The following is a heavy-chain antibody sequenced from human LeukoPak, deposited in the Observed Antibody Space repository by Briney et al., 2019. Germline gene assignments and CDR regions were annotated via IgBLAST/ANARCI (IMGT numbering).Heavy chain of an antibody. CDR1: GYTLTELS. Sequence: ASAKVSCKVSGYTLTELSMHWVRQAPGKGVEWMGGFDPEDGETIYAQKFQGRVTMTEDTSTDTAYMELSSLRSEDTAVYYCATDHGYSGYGHWAFDIWGQGTMVTVSS. J-gene: IGHJ3*02. V-gene: IGHV1-24*01. D-gene: IGHD5-12*01. CDR3: ATDHGYSGYGHWAFDI. CDR2: FDPEDGET.